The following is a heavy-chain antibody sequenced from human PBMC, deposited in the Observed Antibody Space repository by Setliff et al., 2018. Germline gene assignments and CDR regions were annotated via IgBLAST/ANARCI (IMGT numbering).Heavy chain of an antibody. CDR3: VREGVDSRSSTDYRYYMDV. J-gene: IGHJ6*03. CDR1: GYTFTNYG. Sequence: ASVKVSCKASGYTFTNYGITWVRQAPGQGLEWMAWISAYDGNTRFAQNFQGRVTLTTDTSTGTAYMEVRSLRSDDTAQYYCVREGVDSRSSTDYRYYMDVWGKGTTVTVSS. D-gene: IGHD3-22*01. V-gene: IGHV1-18*01. CDR2: ISAYDGNT.